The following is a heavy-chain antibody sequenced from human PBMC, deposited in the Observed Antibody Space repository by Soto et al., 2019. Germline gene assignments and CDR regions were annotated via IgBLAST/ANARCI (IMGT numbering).Heavy chain of an antibody. J-gene: IGHJ4*02. D-gene: IGHD3-22*01. CDR2: ISYDGSNK. CDR3: ASDSSGYYTVTYRDGDY. V-gene: IGHV3-30*03. Sequence: QVQLVESGGGVVQPGRSLRLSCAASGFTFSSYGMHWVRQAPGKGLEWVAVISYDGSNKYYADSVKGRFTISRDNSKNTLYLQMNSLRAEDTAVYYCASDSSGYYTVTYRDGDYWGQGTLVTVSS. CDR1: GFTFSSYG.